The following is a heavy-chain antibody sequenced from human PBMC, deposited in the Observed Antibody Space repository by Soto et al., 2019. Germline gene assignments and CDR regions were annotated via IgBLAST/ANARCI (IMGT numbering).Heavy chain of an antibody. Sequence: ASVKVSCKASGYIFTAYSMHWVRQAPGQGLEWMGVVNPSGGSTNYAQKFQGRITMTRDTSTSTVYMDLSSLTSEDTAVYYCAREGNCSDGICYSEYFQRWG. J-gene: IGHJ1*01. V-gene: IGHV1-46*01. CDR1: GYIFTAYS. D-gene: IGHD2-15*01. CDR2: VNPSGGST. CDR3: AREGNCSDGICYSEYFQR.